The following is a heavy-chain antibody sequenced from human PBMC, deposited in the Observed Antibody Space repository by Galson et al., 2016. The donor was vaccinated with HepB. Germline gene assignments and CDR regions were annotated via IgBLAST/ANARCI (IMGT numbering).Heavy chain of an antibody. D-gene: IGHD3-16*01. CDR3: ARGTFYYCDY. CDR1: RITFNSYA. Sequence: SLRLSCAASRITFNSYAMTWVRQAPGKGLEWVSGIDGSGGSTYYADSVKGRFTISRDNSKNSLYLQMNSLRTEDTALYYCARGTFYYCDYWGQGTLVTVSS. V-gene: IGHV3-23*01. CDR2: IDGSGGST. J-gene: IGHJ4*02.